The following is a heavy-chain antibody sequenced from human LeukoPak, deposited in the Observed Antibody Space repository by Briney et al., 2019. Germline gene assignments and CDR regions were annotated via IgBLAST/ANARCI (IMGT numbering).Heavy chain of an antibody. CDR1: GGSISSYY. Sequence: SETLSLTCTVSGGSISSYYWSWIRQPPGKGLEWIGYIYYSGSTNYNPSLKSRVTISEDTSKNQFSLKLSSVTAADTAVYYCARGITMVRGVIITPGYFDYWGQGTLVTVSS. J-gene: IGHJ4*02. CDR3: ARGITMVRGVIITPGYFDY. V-gene: IGHV4-59*01. CDR2: IYYSGST. D-gene: IGHD3-10*01.